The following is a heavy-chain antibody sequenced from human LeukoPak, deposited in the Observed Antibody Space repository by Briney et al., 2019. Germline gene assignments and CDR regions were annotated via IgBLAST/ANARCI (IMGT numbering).Heavy chain of an antibody. J-gene: IGHJ4*02. CDR3: ASLIGTTDIDY. CDR2: INHSGST. CDR1: GGSFSGYY. V-gene: IGHV4-34*01. Sequence: SETLSLTCAVYGGSFSGYYRSWIRQPPGKGLERIREINHSGSTNYNPSLKSRVTISVDTSKNQFSLKLSSVTAADTAVYYCASLIGTTDIDYWGQGTLVTVSS. D-gene: IGHD1-7*01.